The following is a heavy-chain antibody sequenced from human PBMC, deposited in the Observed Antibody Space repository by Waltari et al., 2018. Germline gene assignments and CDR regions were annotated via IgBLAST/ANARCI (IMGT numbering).Heavy chain of an antibody. D-gene: IGHD5-12*01. CDR2: MRSKAYGGTT. V-gene: IGHV3-49*04. Sequence: EVQLVESGGGLVQPGRSLRLSCTASGFTFGDYAMSWVRQAPGKGLEWVGFMRSKAYGGTTEYAASVKGRFTISRDDSKSIAYLQMNSLKTEDTAVYYCTRDLYSGYVDYWGQGTLVTVSS. CDR1: GFTFGDYA. CDR3: TRDLYSGYVDY. J-gene: IGHJ4*02.